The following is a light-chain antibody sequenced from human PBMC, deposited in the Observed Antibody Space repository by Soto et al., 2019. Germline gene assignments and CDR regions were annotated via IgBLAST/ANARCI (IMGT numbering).Light chain of an antibody. CDR2: DAS. CDR1: QSVSRY. Sequence: EKVINQSPATVAVSNGKGATLSCRASQSVSRYLAWYHQKPGQAPRLLIYDASIRATGVPVRFSGSGSGTEFTLTISNLQSEDFAVYYCQQSDDGRLWTFGQGTILDIK. V-gene: IGKV3-15*01. CDR3: QQSDDGRLWT. J-gene: IGKJ1*01.